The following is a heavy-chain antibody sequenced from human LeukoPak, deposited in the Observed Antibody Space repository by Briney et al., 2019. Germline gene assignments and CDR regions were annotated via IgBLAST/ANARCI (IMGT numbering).Heavy chain of an antibody. CDR3: ARDRGMTGYYRYYYYYYMDV. J-gene: IGHJ6*03. Sequence: GASVKVSCKASGYTFTGYYMHWVRQAPGQGLEWMGWINPNSGGTNYAQKFQGRVTMTRDTSISTAYMELSRLRSDDTAVYYCARDRGMTGYYRYYYYYYMDVWGKGTTVTVSS. V-gene: IGHV1-2*02. D-gene: IGHD3-9*01. CDR2: INPNSGGT. CDR1: GYTFTGYY.